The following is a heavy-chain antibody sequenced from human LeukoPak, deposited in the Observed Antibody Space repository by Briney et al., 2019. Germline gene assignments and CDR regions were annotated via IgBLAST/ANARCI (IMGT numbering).Heavy chain of an antibody. CDR1: GGTFSSYA. Sequence: SVTVSCKASGGTFSSYAISWVRQAPGQGLEWMGRIIPILGIANYAQKFQGRVTITADKSTSTAYMELSSLRSEDTAVYYCARVYYYDSSGYSWFDPWGQGTLVTVSS. V-gene: IGHV1-69*04. J-gene: IGHJ5*02. CDR3: ARVYYYDSSGYSWFDP. D-gene: IGHD3-22*01. CDR2: IIPILGIA.